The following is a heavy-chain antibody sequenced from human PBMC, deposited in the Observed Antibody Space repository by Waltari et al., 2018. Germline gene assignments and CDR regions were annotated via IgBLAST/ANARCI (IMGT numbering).Heavy chain of an antibody. Sequence: QVQLVESGGGVVQPGRSLRLSCAASGFTFSSYAMHWVRQAPGKGLEWVAVISYDGSNKYYADSGKGRFTISRDNSKNTLYLQMNSLRAEDTAVYYCARRVITMAPGGGMDVWGQGTTVTVSS. V-gene: IGHV3-30-3*01. CDR2: ISYDGSNK. J-gene: IGHJ6*02. CDR1: GFTFSSYA. CDR3: ARRVITMAPGGGMDV. D-gene: IGHD3-10*01.